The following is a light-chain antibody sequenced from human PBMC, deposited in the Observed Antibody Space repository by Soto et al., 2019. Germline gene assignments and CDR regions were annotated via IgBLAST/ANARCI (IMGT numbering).Light chain of an antibody. V-gene: IGLV1-51*01. Sequence: QSVLTQPPSVSAAPGQKVTISGSGSSSNIGGNSVSWYQQLAGTAPKLLIYDDNKRPSGIPDRFSGSKSGTSGTLGITGFQTGDEADYYCGSWDSSLSAYVFGTGTKVTVL. CDR1: SSNIGGNS. J-gene: IGLJ1*01. CDR2: DDN. CDR3: GSWDSSLSAYV.